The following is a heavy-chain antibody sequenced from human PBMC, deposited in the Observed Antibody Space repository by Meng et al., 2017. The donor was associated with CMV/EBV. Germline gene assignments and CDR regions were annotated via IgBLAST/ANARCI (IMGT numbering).Heavy chain of an antibody. CDR2: ISAYNGNT. V-gene: IGHV1-18*04. J-gene: IGHJ6*02. D-gene: IGHD3-3*01. Sequence: ASVKVSCKASGYTFTGYYMHWVRQAPGQGLEWMGWISAYNGNTNYAQKLQGRVTMTTDTSTSTAYMELRSLRSDDTAVYYCARDPPVRSYYDFWSGFYLQNYYYGMDVWGQGTTVTVSS. CDR3: ARDPPVRSYYDFWSGFYLQNYYYGMDV. CDR1: GYTFTGYY.